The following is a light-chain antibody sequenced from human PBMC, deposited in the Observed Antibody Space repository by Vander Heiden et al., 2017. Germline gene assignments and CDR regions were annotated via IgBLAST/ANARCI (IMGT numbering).Light chain of an antibody. J-gene: IGKJ2*01. V-gene: IGKV3-11*01. CDR2: GAS. CDR3: QQRNNWPPVT. Sequence: TVLTQPPATLSLSPGERATLSCRTSQSFSSYFAWYQQKPGQAPRLLIYGASNRAAGIPARFSASASGTDFTLTISSLEPEDFAVYYCQQRNNWPPVTFGQGTRLEIK. CDR1: QSFSSY.